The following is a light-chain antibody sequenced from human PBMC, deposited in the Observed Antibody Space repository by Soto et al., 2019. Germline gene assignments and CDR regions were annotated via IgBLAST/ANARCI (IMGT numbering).Light chain of an antibody. CDR2: EVS. V-gene: IGLV2-14*01. CDR1: NNDVGAYTY. Sequence: QSVLTQPASVSGSPGQSITISCTGTNNDVGAYTYVSWYQQHPGKAPRLIIYEVSERPSGVSNRFSGSKSGNTASLVISGLQAEDEADYYCSSYRTGSRVFGGGTKVTVL. CDR3: SSYRTGSRV. J-gene: IGLJ2*01.